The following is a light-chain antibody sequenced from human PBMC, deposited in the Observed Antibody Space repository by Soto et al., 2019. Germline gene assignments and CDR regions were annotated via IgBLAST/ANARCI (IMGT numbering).Light chain of an antibody. J-gene: IGKJ1*01. Sequence: DIQLTQSPSFLSASVGDRVTISCRASQGFSNYLAWYQQKPGKAPKLLIYGASTLQSGVPSRFSGSGSGTEFTLTISSLQPEDFATYYCQQLHNYPAWTFGQGTKVEVK. V-gene: IGKV1-9*01. CDR2: GAS. CDR1: QGFSNY. CDR3: QQLHNYPAWT.